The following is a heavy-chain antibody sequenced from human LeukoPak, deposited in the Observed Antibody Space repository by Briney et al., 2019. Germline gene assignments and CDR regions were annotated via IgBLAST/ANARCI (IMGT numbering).Heavy chain of an antibody. CDR1: GYTFTGYY. CDR2: INPNSGGT. CDR3: ARGLTSSGWYGPGY. D-gene: IGHD6-19*01. J-gene: IGHJ4*02. Sequence: GASVKVSCKASGYTFTGYYMHWVRQAPGQGLEWMGWINPNSGGTNYAQKFQGRVTMTRDTSTSTAYMELSRLRSDDTAVYYCARGLTSSGWYGPGYWGQGTLVTVSS. V-gene: IGHV1-2*02.